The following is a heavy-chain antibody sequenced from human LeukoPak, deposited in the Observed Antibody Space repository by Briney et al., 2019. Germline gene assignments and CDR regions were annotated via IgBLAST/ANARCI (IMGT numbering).Heavy chain of an antibody. CDR1: GYTFTGYY. Sequence: PGASVKVSCKASGYTFTGYYMHWVRQAPGQGLEWMGWINPNSGGTNYAQKFQGRVTITRNTSISTAYMELSSLRSEDTAVYYCARQQRFLEWLLPGTKRLLPRGGYYYMDVWGKGTTVTVSS. J-gene: IGHJ6*03. CDR3: ARQQRFLEWLLPGTKRLLPRGGYYYMDV. V-gene: IGHV1-2*02. CDR2: INPNSGGT. D-gene: IGHD3-3*01.